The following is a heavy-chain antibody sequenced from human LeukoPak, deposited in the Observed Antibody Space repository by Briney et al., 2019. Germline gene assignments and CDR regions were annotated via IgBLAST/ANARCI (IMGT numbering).Heavy chain of an antibody. CDR2: IYYSGGT. Sequence: SETLSLTCAVSGYSISSSNWWGWIRQPPGKGLEWIGYIYYSGGTNYNPSLKSRVTISVDTSKNQFSLKLSSVTAADTAVYYCARVGVAGAFDIWGQGTMVTVSS. CDR1: GYSISSSNW. V-gene: IGHV4-28*03. CDR3: ARVGVAGAFDI. J-gene: IGHJ3*02. D-gene: IGHD3-3*01.